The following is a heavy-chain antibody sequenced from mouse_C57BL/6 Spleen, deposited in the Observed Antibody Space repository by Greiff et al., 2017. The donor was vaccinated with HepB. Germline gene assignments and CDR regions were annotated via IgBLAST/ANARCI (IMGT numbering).Heavy chain of an antibody. J-gene: IGHJ2*01. CDR3: ARPYGYVHYFDY. Sequence: EVHLVESGGGLVKPGGSLKLSCAASGFTFSDYGMHWVRQAPEKGLEWVAYISSGSSTIYYADTVKGRFTISRDNAKNTLFLQMTSLRSEDTAMYYCARPYGYVHYFDYWGQGTTLTVSS. CDR1: GFTFSDYG. CDR2: ISSGSSTI. V-gene: IGHV5-17*01. D-gene: IGHD2-2*01.